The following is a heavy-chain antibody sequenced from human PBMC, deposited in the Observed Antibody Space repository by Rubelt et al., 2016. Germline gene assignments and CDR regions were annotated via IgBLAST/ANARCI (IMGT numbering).Heavy chain of an antibody. J-gene: IGHJ4*02. D-gene: IGHD3-10*01. Sequence: GGGLVKPGGSLRLSCAASGFTFSSYWMSWVRQAPGKGLEWVANIKQDGSEKYYVDSVKGRFTISRDNAENSLYLQMNSLRAEDTAVYYCAKGRSLDEYGSGSYDYWGQGTLVTVSS. CDR3: AKGRSLDEYGSGSYDY. CDR2: IKQDGSEK. V-gene: IGHV3-7*01. CDR1: GFTFSSYW.